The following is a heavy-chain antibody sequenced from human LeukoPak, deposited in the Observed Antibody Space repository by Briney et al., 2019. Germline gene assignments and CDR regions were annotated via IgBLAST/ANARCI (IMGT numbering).Heavy chain of an antibody. V-gene: IGHV1-24*01. J-gene: IGHJ3*02. CDR3: ATYVDIVATTNTRSFDI. Sequence: ASVKVSCKFSGYTLTELSMHWVRQAPGKGLEWMGGFDPEDGETIYAQKFQGRVTMTEDTSTDTAYMELSSLRSEDTAVYYCATYVDIVATTNTRSFDIWGQGTMVTVSS. CDR1: GYTLTELS. D-gene: IGHD5-12*01. CDR2: FDPEDGET.